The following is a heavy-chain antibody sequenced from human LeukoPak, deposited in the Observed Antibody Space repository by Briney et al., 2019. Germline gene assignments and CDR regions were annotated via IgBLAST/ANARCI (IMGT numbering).Heavy chain of an antibody. CDR3: ARGPTRYYFDY. V-gene: IGHV4-59*01. CDR2: IYYSGNT. Sequence: SETLSLTCTVSGGSTTNYHWSWIRQPPGKGLGWIGYIYYSGNTNCNPSLKSRVTISVDTSNNQFSLNLSSVTAADTAVYYCARGPTRYYFDYWGQGTLVTVSS. CDR1: GGSTTNYH. J-gene: IGHJ4*02.